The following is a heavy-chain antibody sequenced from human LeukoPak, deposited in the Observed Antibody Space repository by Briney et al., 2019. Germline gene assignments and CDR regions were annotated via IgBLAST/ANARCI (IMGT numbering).Heavy chain of an antibody. Sequence: PSETLSLTCAVYGGSFSDYFWGWIRQPPGKGLEWIGEINHSGRTYYNPSLKSRVTISVDTSKNQFSLRLTSVTAADTAVYYCARELWFVNAPGSWFDPWGQGTLVTVSS. CDR2: INHSGRT. D-gene: IGHD3-10*01. CDR1: GGSFSDYF. CDR3: ARELWFVNAPGSWFDP. J-gene: IGHJ5*02. V-gene: IGHV4-34*01.